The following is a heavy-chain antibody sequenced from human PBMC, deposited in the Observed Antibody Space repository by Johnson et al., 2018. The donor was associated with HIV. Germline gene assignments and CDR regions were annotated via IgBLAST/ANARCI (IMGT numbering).Heavy chain of an antibody. CDR2: IYSGGST. D-gene: IGHD3-10*01. V-gene: IGHV3-66*01. CDR3: ARNLRDPAWGDAFDI. CDR1: GFTVSNNY. Sequence: EVQLFESGGGLVQPGGSLRLSCAASGFTVSNNYLGWVRQAPGKGLEWVSIIYSGGSTYYAYSVKGRFTISRDNSKNKLYLQMNSLRAEDTAVYYCARNLRDPAWGDAFDIWGQGTMVTVSS. J-gene: IGHJ3*02.